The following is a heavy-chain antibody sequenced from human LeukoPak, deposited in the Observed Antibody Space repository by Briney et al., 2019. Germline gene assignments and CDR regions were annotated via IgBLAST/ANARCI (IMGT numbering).Heavy chain of an antibody. CDR2: IYTGGTT. J-gene: IGHJ6*02. CDR1: GFTVSSYY. Sequence: GGSLRLSCAASGFTVSSYYMTWVRQAPGKGLEWVSVIYTGGTTYYADSAKGRFTISRDNSENTVYLQMNGLRADDTAVYYCARDSSINWSRNGMDVWGQGTTVTVSS. D-gene: IGHD6-13*01. V-gene: IGHV3-53*01. CDR3: ARDSSINWSRNGMDV.